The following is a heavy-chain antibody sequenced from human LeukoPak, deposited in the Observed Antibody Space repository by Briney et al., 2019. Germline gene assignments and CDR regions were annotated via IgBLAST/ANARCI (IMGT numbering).Heavy chain of an antibody. CDR1: GYTFTSYA. D-gene: IGHD1-26*01. V-gene: IGHV7-4-1*02. CDR2: INTNTGNP. Sequence: GASVKVSCKASGYTFTSYAMNWVRQAPGQGLEWMVWINTNTGNPTYAQGFTGRFVFSLDTSVSTTYLQISRLKAEDTAVYYCASGPSYSGSNEYFDSWGQGTLDTVSS. CDR3: ASGPSYSGSNEYFDS. J-gene: IGHJ4*02.